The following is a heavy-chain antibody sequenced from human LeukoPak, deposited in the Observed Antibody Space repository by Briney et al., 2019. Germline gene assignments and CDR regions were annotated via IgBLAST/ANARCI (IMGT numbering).Heavy chain of an antibody. Sequence: ASVKVSCKVSGYTLTELSMHWVRQAPGKGLEWMGGFDPEDGETIYAQKFQGRVTMTENTSTDTAYMELSSLRSEDTAVYYCATSPGDYDSRVRAFDIWGQGTMVTVSS. CDR2: FDPEDGET. CDR1: GYTLTELS. J-gene: IGHJ3*02. V-gene: IGHV1-24*01. CDR3: ATSPGDYDSRVRAFDI. D-gene: IGHD3-22*01.